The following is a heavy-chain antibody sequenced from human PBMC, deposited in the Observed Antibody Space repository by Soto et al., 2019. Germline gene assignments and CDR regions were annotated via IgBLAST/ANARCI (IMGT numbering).Heavy chain of an antibody. Sequence: QVQLQESGPGLVKPSGTLSLTCAVSGGSISSSNWWSWVRQPPGKGLEWIGEIYHSGSTNYNPSLKSRVTISVDTSKNQFSLKLSSVTAAATAVYYCARVVGGYYYGMDVWGQGTTVTVSS. V-gene: IGHV4-4*02. D-gene: IGHD2-2*01. J-gene: IGHJ6*02. CDR1: GGSISSSNW. CDR2: IYHSGST. CDR3: ARVVGGYYYGMDV.